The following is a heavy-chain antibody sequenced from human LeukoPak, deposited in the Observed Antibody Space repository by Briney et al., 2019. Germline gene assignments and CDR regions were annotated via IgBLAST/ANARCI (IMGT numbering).Heavy chain of an antibody. CDR1: GGTFSSYA. D-gene: IGHD4-17*01. V-gene: IGHV1-69*13. CDR2: IIPIFGTA. J-gene: IGHJ3*02. Sequence: SVKVSCKASGGTFSSYAISWVRQAPGQGLEWMGGIIPIFGTANYAQKFQGRVTITADESTSTAYMELSSLRSEDTAVYYCASFPDADTVTNLHDAFDIWGQGTMVTVSS. CDR3: ASFPDADTVTNLHDAFDI.